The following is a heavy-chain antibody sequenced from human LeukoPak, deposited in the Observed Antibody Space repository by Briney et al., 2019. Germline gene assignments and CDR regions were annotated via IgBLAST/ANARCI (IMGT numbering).Heavy chain of an antibody. V-gene: IGHV1-18*01. D-gene: IGHD6-6*01. J-gene: IGHJ6*03. Sequence: ASVKVSCKASGYTFTSYGISRVRQAPGQGLEWMGWISAYNGNTNYAQRLQGRVTMTTDTSTSTAYMELRSLRSDDTAVYYCARVFYARGQYSSSYDYYYYMDVWGKGTTVTVSS. CDR1: GYTFTSYG. CDR3: ARVFYARGQYSSSYDYYYYMDV. CDR2: ISAYNGNT.